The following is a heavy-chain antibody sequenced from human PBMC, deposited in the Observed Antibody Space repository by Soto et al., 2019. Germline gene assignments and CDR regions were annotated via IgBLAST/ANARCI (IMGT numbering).Heavy chain of an antibody. Sequence: PSETLSLTCTVSRASVSSSYWSWIRQSPGKGLEWIGYVYYTGSTKYNPSLKSRVTISVDTSKNQFSLKLSSVTAADTAVYYCARGYYDSNGQSNTFDIWGPGTLVTV. D-gene: IGHD3-22*01. CDR1: RASVSSSY. CDR3: ARGYYDSNGQSNTFDI. CDR2: VYYTGST. J-gene: IGHJ3*02. V-gene: IGHV4-59*02.